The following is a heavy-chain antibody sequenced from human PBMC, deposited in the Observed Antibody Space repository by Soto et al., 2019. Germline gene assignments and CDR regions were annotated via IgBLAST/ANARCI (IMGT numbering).Heavy chain of an antibody. Sequence: VGSLRLSCAASGFTFSSYWMSWVRQAPGKGLEWVANIKQDGSEKYYVDSVKGRFTISRDNAKNSLYLQMNRLRAEDTAVYYCARILLSYDYVWGSYSYGMDVWGQGTTVTVSS. CDR1: GFTFSSYW. D-gene: IGHD3-16*01. CDR2: IKQDGSEK. CDR3: ARILLSYDYVWGSYSYGMDV. J-gene: IGHJ6*02. V-gene: IGHV3-7*01.